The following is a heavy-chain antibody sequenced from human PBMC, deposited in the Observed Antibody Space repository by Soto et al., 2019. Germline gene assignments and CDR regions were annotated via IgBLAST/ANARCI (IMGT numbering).Heavy chain of an antibody. J-gene: IGHJ5*02. CDR2: IYATGTT. D-gene: IGHD1-1*01. CDR1: GASISGFY. CDR3: VRDGTKTLRDWFDP. V-gene: IGHV4-4*07. Sequence: SETLSLTCTVAGASISGFYWSWIRKSAGKGLEWIGRIYATGTTDYNPSLKSRVMMSVDTSKKRFSLKLRSVTAADTAVYYCVRDGTKTLRDWFDPWGQGISVTVSS.